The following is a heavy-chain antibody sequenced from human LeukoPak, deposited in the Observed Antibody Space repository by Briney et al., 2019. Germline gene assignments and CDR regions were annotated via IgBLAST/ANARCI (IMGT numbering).Heavy chain of an antibody. D-gene: IGHD1-14*01. CDR3: AKDSASNRRGAFDI. CDR2: ISGDGSST. CDR1: GLTFDDYA. Sequence: GGSLTLSCTASGLTFDDYAMHGARRAPGKGLEWVSLISGDGSSTYYADSLKGRFNISRDNSKNSLYLQMNSLRTEDTALYYCAKDSASNRRGAFDIWGQGTMVTVSS. V-gene: IGHV3-43*02. J-gene: IGHJ3*02.